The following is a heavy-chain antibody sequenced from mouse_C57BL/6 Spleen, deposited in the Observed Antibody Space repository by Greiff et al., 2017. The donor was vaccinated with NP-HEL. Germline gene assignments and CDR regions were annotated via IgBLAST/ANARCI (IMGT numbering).Heavy chain of an antibody. D-gene: IGHD2-4*01. J-gene: IGHJ4*01. CDR3: ARSRLYDYDDYYAMDY. CDR1: GYTFTDYN. V-gene: IGHV1-18*01. Sequence: EVQLQESGPELVKPGASVKIPCKASGYTFTDYNMDWVKQSHGKSLEWIGDINPNNGGTIYNQKFKGKATLTVDKSSSTAYMELRSLTSEDTAVYYCARSRLYDYDDYYAMDYWGQGTSVTVSS. CDR2: INPNNGGT.